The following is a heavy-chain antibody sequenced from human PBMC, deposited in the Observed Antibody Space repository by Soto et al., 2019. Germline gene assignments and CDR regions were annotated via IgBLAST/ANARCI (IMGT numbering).Heavy chain of an antibody. J-gene: IGHJ6*02. CDR3: ARGEYYWDGREVPYGMAV. Sequence: QVQLQQSGPGLVKPSQTLSLTCAISGDSVSSNSAAWNWIRQSPSRGLEWLGRTYYRSKWFNDYAVSVKSRITINPDTSKNQFSLQLNSVTPEDTAVYYCARGEYYWDGREVPYGMAVWGQGTTVTVSS. CDR2: TYYRSKWFN. CDR1: GDSVSSNSAA. D-gene: IGHD1-20*01. V-gene: IGHV6-1*01.